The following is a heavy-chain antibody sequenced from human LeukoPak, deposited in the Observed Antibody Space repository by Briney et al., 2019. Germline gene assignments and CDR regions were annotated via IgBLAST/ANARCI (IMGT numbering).Heavy chain of an antibody. V-gene: IGHV3-23*01. CDR2: ISGSGGST. D-gene: IGHD2-2*01. CDR1: GFTFSSYA. J-gene: IGHJ4*02. CDR3: ANLVVPAADFDY. Sequence: EGSLRLSCAASGFTFSSYAMSWVRQAPGKGLEWVSAISGSGGSTYYADSVKGRFTISRDNSKNTLYLQMNSLRAEDTAVYYCANLVVPAADFDYWGQGTLVTVSS.